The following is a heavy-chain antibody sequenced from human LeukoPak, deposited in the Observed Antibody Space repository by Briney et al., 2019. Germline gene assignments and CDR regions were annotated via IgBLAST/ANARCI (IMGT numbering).Heavy chain of an antibody. V-gene: IGHV3-30*02. CDR1: GFTFSSYG. D-gene: IGHD1-26*01. CDR2: IRYDGSDK. Sequence: GSLRLSCAPSGFTFSSYGMHWVRQAPGKGLEWVAFIRYDGSDKHYADSVKGRFTISRDNSKDTLYLQMNNLGAEDTAVYYCAKDLELAPFDYWGQGTLVTVSS. J-gene: IGHJ4*02. CDR3: AKDLELAPFDY.